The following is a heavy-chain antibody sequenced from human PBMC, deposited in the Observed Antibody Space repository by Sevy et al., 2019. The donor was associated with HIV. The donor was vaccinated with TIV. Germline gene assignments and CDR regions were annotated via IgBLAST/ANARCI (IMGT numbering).Heavy chain of an antibody. Sequence: GGSLRLSCAASGFTFSTYALHWVRQAPGKGPEWVAAISYDGSNKYYADSLKGRFTISRDNSKNTLYLQMNSLRAEDTAVYYCARGAPDDISIAYWVFDYWGQGTLVTVSS. CDR3: ARGAPDDISIAYWVFDY. J-gene: IGHJ4*02. V-gene: IGHV3-30-3*01. CDR2: ISYDGSNK. D-gene: IGHD3-9*01. CDR1: GFTFSTYA.